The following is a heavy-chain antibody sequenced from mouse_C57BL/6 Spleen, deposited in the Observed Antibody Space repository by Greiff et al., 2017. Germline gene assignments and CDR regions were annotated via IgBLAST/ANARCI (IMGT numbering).Heavy chain of an antibody. J-gene: IGHJ1*03. Sequence: EVQRVESEGGLVQPGSSMKLSCTASGFTFSDYYMAWVRQVPEKGLEWVANINYDGSSTYYLDSLKSRFIISRDNAKNILYLQMSSLKSEDTATYYCARLWLLPYWYCDVWGTGTTVTVSS. CDR1: GFTFSDYY. D-gene: IGHD2-3*01. CDR2: INYDGSST. V-gene: IGHV5-16*01. CDR3: ARLWLLPYWYCDV.